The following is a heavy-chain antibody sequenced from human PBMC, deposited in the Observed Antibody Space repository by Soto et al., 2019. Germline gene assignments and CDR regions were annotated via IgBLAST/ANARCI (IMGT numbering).Heavy chain of an antibody. J-gene: IGHJ6*03. CDR3: ATYDSPYYYMDV. CDR2: IYYSGST. D-gene: IGHD3-16*01. CDR1: GGSISRYF. Sequence: SETPSLNRPVSGGSISRYFWNRDRQPPGKGLQWIGHIYYSGSTDYNPSLKSRVAISVDASKTHFSLRLNSVTAADAAVYYCATYDSPYYYMDVWGKGTTVTVSS. V-gene: IGHV4-59*13.